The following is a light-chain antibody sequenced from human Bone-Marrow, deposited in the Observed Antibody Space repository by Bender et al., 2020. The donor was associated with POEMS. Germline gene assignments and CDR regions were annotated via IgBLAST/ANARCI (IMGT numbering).Light chain of an antibody. Sequence: QSALTQPPSASGSPGQSVTISCTGTSSDVGRYDYVSWYQHHPGKAPKLMIYEVTKRPSGVPDRFSGSKSGNTASLTVSGLQGEDEADYYCQSYDSSRTVVFGGGTKVTVL. J-gene: IGLJ2*01. V-gene: IGLV2-8*01. CDR3: QSYDSSRTVV. CDR2: EVT. CDR1: SSDVGRYDY.